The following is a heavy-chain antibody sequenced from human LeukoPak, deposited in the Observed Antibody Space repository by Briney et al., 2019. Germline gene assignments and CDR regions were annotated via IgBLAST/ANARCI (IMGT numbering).Heavy chain of an antibody. D-gene: IGHD3-9*01. CDR3: ARDDREYYDILTGYENYYYYYGMDV. J-gene: IGHJ6*02. CDR1: GFTFSSYS. V-gene: IGHV3-21*01. CDR2: ISSSSSYI. Sequence: GGSLRLSCAASGFTFSSYSMNWVRQAPGKGLEWVSSISSSSSYIYYADSVKGRFTISSDNAKNSLYLQMNSLRAEDTAVYYCARDDREYYDILTGYENYYYYYGMDVWGQGTTVTVSS.